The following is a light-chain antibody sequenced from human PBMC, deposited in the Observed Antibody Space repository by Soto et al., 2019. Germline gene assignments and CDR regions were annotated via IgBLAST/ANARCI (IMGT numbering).Light chain of an antibody. J-gene: IGKJ1*01. CDR2: DAS. Sequence: MVRSPSSAPPAVSAGERATLSFRASQSIRTDLAWYQQKSGQGPRLLIYDASPRATGIPARFSGSGSGTEFTLTISSLQSEDFAVYYCQQYNNWPPWTFGQGTKVDIK. V-gene: IGKV3D-15*01. CDR1: QSIRTD. CDR3: QQYNNWPPWT.